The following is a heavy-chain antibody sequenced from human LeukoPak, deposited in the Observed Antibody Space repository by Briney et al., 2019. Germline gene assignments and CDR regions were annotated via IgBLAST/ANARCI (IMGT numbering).Heavy chain of an antibody. Sequence: SETLSLTCTVSGGSSSSYYWSWIRQPPGKGLEWIGYIYYSGSTNYNPSLKSRVTVSVDTSKNQFSLKLSSVTAADTAVYYCARGDYYGSGTNWFDPWGQGTLVTVSS. D-gene: IGHD3-10*01. J-gene: IGHJ5*02. CDR2: IYYSGST. CDR3: ARGDYYGSGTNWFDP. CDR1: GGSSSSYY. V-gene: IGHV4-59*01.